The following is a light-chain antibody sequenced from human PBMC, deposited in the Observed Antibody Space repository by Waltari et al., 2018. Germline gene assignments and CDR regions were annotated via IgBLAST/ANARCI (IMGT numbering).Light chain of an antibody. CDR1: QGIRND. CDR3: LQDYNYPRT. Sequence: TCRASQGIRNDLGWDQQKPGKAPKLLIYAASSLQSGVPSRFSGSGSGTDFTLTISSLQPEDFATYYCLQDYNYPRTFGQGTKVEIK. V-gene: IGKV1-6*01. J-gene: IGKJ1*01. CDR2: AAS.